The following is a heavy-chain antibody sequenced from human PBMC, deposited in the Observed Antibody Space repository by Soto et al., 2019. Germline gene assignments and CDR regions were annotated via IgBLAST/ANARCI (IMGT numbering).Heavy chain of an antibody. CDR3: ARDNYYESGSAPSDWFDP. CDR1: GFTFSSYA. Sequence: PGGSLRLSCAASGFTFSSYAMSWVRQAPGKGLEWVSAISGSGGSTYYAGSVKGRFTISRDNSKNTLYLQLNSLRAEDTALYYCARDNYYESGSAPSDWFDPWGQGTLVTVSS. V-gene: IGHV3-23*01. CDR2: ISGSGGST. J-gene: IGHJ5*02. D-gene: IGHD3-22*01.